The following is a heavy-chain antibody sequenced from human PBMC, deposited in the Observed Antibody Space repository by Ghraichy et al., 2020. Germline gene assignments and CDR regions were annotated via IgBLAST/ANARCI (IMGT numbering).Heavy chain of an antibody. V-gene: IGHV3-23*01. D-gene: IGHD1-26*01. J-gene: IGHJ2*01. Sequence: LSLTCAVSGLTFSNFAMAWVRQAPGKGLEWVSTISGSGGSIWYADSGKGRFIISRDNSRSTFYLQMNSLRAEDTAVYYCAKGKGSGSYFNWSFNIWGRGTPVTVSP. CDR2: ISGSGGSI. CDR1: GLTFSNFA. CDR3: AKGKGSGSYFNWSFNI.